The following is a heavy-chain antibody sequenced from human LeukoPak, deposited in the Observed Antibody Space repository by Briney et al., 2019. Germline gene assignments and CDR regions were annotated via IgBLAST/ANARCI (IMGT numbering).Heavy chain of an antibody. CDR1: GFTFRGYW. CDR2: IRSSSSTI. J-gene: IGHJ4*02. Sequence: PGGSLRLSCAASGFTFRGYWLNWVRQAPGKGLEWVSYIRSSSSTIYYADSVKGRFTISRDNAKNSLYLQMNSLRDEDTAVYYCARAGSHYYGSGSGFYFDYWGQGTLVTVSS. D-gene: IGHD3-10*01. V-gene: IGHV3-48*02. CDR3: ARAGSHYYGSGSGFYFDY.